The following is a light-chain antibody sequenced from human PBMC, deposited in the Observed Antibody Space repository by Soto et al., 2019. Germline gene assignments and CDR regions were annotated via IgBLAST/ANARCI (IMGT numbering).Light chain of an antibody. CDR3: QQYGSSPPYT. V-gene: IGKV3-20*01. Sequence: EVVLTQSPGTLSLSPGERASLSCRASQSVSNNYLAWYQQKPGQSPTLLIFGSTDRATGIPDRFSGIGSGTDFTLTISRLETEDFAVYYCQQYGSSPPYTFGQGTKLEIK. CDR1: QSVSNNY. CDR2: GST. J-gene: IGKJ2*01.